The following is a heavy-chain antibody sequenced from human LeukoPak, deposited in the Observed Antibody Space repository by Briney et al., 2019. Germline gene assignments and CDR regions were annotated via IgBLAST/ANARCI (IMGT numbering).Heavy chain of an antibody. V-gene: IGHV3-23*01. D-gene: IGHD4-17*01. Sequence: PGGSLRLSCAASGFTFSSYGMSWVRQAPGKGLEWVVSISGSGDSTYYADSVKGRFTISRDNSKNTLYLQMNSLRAEDTAVYYCARSNLYGDYAGDAFDIWGQGTMVTVSS. CDR3: ARSNLYGDYAGDAFDI. CDR1: GFTFSSYG. J-gene: IGHJ3*02. CDR2: ISGSGDST.